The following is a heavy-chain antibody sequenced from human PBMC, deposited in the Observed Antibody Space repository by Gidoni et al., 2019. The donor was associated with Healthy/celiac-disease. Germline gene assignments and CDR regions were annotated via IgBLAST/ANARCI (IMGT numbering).Heavy chain of an antibody. D-gene: IGHD5-18*01. CDR3: AKDDRGYSYGLVDY. CDR2: ISWNSGSI. Sequence: EVQLVESGGGLVQPGRSLRLSCSASGFTFDDYAMHWVRQAPGKGLEWVSGISWNSGSIGYADSVKGRFTISRDNAKNSLYLQMNSLRAEDTALYYCAKDDRGYSYGLVDYWGQGTLVTVSS. CDR1: GFTFDDYA. J-gene: IGHJ4*02. V-gene: IGHV3-9*01.